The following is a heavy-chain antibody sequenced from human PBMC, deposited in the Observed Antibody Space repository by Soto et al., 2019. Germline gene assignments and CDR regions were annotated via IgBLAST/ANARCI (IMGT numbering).Heavy chain of an antibody. D-gene: IGHD6-19*01. V-gene: IGHV4-34*01. Sequence: SETLSLTCAVYGGSFSGYYWSWIRQPPGKGLEWIGEINHSGSTNYNPSLKSRVTISVDTSKNQFSLKLSSVTAADTAVYYCARVINIGWYPRYFDFWGQGTLVTVSS. J-gene: IGHJ4*02. CDR3: ARVINIGWYPRYFDF. CDR2: INHSGST. CDR1: GGSFSGYY.